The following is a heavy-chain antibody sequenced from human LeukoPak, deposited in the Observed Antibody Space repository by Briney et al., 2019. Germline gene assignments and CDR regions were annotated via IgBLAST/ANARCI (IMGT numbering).Heavy chain of an antibody. CDR3: WSESD. CDR2: IRSEAYGGTA. J-gene: IGHJ4*02. CDR1: GFTLGDYA. Sequence: PGGSLRLSCTGSGFTLGDYAVSWVRQAPGKGLEWTGFIRSEAYGGTAEYAASVKGRFTISRDDSKNIAYLQMNSLKTEDTAVYYCWSESDWGQGTLVTVSS. V-gene: IGHV3-49*04.